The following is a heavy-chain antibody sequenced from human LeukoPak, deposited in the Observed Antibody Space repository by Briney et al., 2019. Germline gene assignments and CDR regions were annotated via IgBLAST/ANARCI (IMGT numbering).Heavy chain of an antibody. D-gene: IGHD3-22*01. CDR2: IYPGDSDT. V-gene: IGHV5-51*01. CDR1: GYSFTSYW. Sequence: GESLKISCKGSGYSFTSYWIGWVRQLHGKGLEWMGIIYPGDSDTTYSPSFQGQVTISADKSISTAYLQWSSLKASDTAMYYCARRGYDSSGYRDAFDIWGQGTVVTVSS. CDR3: ARRGYDSSGYRDAFDI. J-gene: IGHJ3*02.